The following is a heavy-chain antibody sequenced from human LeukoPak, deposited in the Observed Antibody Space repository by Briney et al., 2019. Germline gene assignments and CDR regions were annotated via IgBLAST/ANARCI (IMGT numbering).Heavy chain of an antibody. Sequence: GGSLRLSCAASGFTFSSYGMHWVRQAPGKGLEWVAVISYDGSNKYYADSVKGRFTISRDNSKSTLYLQMNSLRAEDTAVYYCAKLFYRYWGQGTLVTVSS. CDR2: ISYDGSNK. CDR1: GFTFSSYG. J-gene: IGHJ4*02. CDR3: AKLFYRY. V-gene: IGHV3-30*18. D-gene: IGHD1-14*01.